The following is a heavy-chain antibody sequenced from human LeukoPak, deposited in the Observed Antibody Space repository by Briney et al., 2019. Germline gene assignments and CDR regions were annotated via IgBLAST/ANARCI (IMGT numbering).Heavy chain of an antibody. Sequence: PSETLSLTCTVSGGSISSYYWSWIRQPPGKGLEWIGYIYYSGSTNYNPSLKSRVTISVDTSKNQFSLKLSSVTAADTAVYYCARVYHRRAFDIWGRGTMVTVSS. CDR3: ARVYHRRAFDI. CDR1: GGSISSYY. J-gene: IGHJ3*02. D-gene: IGHD1-14*01. V-gene: IGHV4-59*01. CDR2: IYYSGST.